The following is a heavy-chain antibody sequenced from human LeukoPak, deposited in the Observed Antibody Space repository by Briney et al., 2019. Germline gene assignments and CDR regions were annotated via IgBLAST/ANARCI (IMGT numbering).Heavy chain of an antibody. V-gene: IGHV1-24*01. CDR2: FDPEDGET. J-gene: IGHJ6*03. D-gene: IGHD6-19*01. CDR1: GYTLTELS. CDR3: ARVGLDDYYYYMDV. Sequence: GASVKVSCKVSGYTLTELSMHWVRQAPGKGLEWMGGFDPEDGETIYAQKFQGRVTMTEDTSTDTAYMELSRLRSDDTAVYYCARVGLDDYYYYMDVWGKGTTVTVSS.